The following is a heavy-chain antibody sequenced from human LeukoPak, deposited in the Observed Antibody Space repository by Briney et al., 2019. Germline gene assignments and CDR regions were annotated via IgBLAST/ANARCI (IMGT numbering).Heavy chain of an antibody. CDR3: AKRGDCSGTCTYDY. V-gene: IGHV3-23*01. CDR2: VGGSGVKT. CDR1: GGSFSGYY. Sequence: ETLSLTCAVYGGSFSGYYWSWIRQPPGKGLEWVSIVGGSGVKTYYADSVKGRFTISRDNSKNTVYLQMNSLRAEDTAVYYCAKRGDCSGTCTYDYWGQGTLVTVSS. J-gene: IGHJ4*02. D-gene: IGHD2-2*01.